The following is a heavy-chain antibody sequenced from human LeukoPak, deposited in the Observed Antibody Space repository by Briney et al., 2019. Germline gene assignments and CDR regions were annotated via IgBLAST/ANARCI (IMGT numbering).Heavy chain of an antibody. CDR1: GFSFSSYS. CDR3: ARDLYYYDSSGAIGY. V-gene: IGHV3-30-3*01. J-gene: IGHJ4*02. D-gene: IGHD3-22*01. CDR2: ISYDGSNK. Sequence: PGGSLRLSCVASGFSFSSYSIHWVRRVPGKGLEWVAVISYDGSNKYYADSVKGRFTISRDNSKNTLYLQMNSLRAEDTAVYYCARDLYYYDSSGAIGYWGQGTLVTVSS.